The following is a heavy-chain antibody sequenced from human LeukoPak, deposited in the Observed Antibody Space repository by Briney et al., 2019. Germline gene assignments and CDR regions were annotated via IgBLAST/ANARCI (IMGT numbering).Heavy chain of an antibody. Sequence: ASVKVSCKASGYTFTSYGISWVRQAPGQGLEWMGWISAYNGNTNYAQKLQGRVTMTTDTSTSTAYMELRSLRSDDTAVYYCARDRHRYSSSWYVDYWGQGTLVTVSS. J-gene: IGHJ4*02. CDR2: ISAYNGNT. CDR3: ARDRHRYSSSWYVDY. CDR1: GYTFTSYG. D-gene: IGHD6-13*01. V-gene: IGHV1-18*01.